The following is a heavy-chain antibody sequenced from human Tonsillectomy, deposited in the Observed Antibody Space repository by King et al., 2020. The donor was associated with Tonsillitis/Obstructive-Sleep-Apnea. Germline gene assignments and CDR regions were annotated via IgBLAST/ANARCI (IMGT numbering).Heavy chain of an antibody. Sequence: VQLVESGGGLVKPGGSLRLSCAASGFTFGSYSMNWVRQAPGKGLEWVSCISSSSSYIYYADSVKGRFTISRDNAKNSLYLQMNSLRAEDTAVYYCARAAGDIEYYNCNMDVWGKGTTVTVSS. D-gene: IGHD2-21*01. J-gene: IGHJ6*03. CDR3: ARAAGDIEYYNCNMDV. CDR1: GFTFGSYS. V-gene: IGHV3-21*01. CDR2: ISSSSSYI.